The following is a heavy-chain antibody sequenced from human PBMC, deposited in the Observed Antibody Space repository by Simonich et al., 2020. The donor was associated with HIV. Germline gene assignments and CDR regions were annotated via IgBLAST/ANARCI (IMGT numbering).Heavy chain of an antibody. V-gene: IGHV4-34*01. CDR2: INHSGST. D-gene: IGHD2-2*01. CDR1: GGSFKVYY. Sequence: QVQLQQWGAGLLKPSETLSLTCAVYGGSFKVYYWSWIRQPPGKGLEWIGEINHSGSTNYNPSLKSRVTISVDTSKNQFSLKLSSVTAADTAVYYCARGFYQRLYYFDYWGQGTLVTVSS. CDR3: ARGFYQRLYYFDY. J-gene: IGHJ4*02.